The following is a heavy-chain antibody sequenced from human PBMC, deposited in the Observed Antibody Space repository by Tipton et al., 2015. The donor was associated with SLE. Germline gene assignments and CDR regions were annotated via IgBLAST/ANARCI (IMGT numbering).Heavy chain of an antibody. CDR1: GDSMNGYY. V-gene: IGHV4-59*12. CDR2: IYHSGIT. J-gene: IGHJ4*01. Sequence: TLSLTCTVSGDSMNGYYWSWIRQPPGKGLEWIGYIYHSGITNYNPSLKSRVTISVDTSKNQFSLKLSSVTAADTSVYYCVGSTAGGFFDYWGHGTLVTVSS. D-gene: IGHD2-2*01. CDR3: VGSTAGGFFDY.